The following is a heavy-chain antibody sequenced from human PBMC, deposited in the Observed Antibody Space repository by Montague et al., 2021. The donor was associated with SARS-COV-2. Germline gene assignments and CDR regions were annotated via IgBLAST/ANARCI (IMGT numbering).Heavy chain of an antibody. J-gene: IGHJ4*02. CDR1: GGSISSGSYY. Sequence: TLSLTCTVSGGSISSGSYYWSWIRQPAGKGLEWIGRISFSGSTYYNPSLKSRVTISVDTSKNQFSLKLSSVTAADTAVYYCARDIAVASLFDYWGQGTLVTVSS. D-gene: IGHD6-19*01. V-gene: IGHV4-61*02. CDR2: ISFSGST. CDR3: ARDIAVASLFDY.